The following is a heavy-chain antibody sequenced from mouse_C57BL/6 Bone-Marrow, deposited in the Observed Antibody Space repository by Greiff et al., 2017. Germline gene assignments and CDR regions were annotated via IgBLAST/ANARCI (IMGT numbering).Heavy chain of an antibody. Sequence: EVKVVESGGGLVKPGGSLKLSCAASGFTFSSYTMSWVRQTPEKRLEWVATISGGGGNTYYPASVKGRFTISRDNAKNTLYLQMSSLRSEDTALYYCARQIYYGYGYYYAMDYWGQGTSVTVSS. CDR3: ARQIYYGYGYYYAMDY. V-gene: IGHV5-9*01. D-gene: IGHD2-2*01. CDR2: ISGGGGNT. J-gene: IGHJ4*01. CDR1: GFTFSSYT.